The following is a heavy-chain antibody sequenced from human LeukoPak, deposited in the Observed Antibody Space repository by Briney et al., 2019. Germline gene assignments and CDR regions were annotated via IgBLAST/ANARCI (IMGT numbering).Heavy chain of an antibody. V-gene: IGHV1-18*01. Sequence: ASVKVSCKASGYTLTSYGISWVRQAPGQGLEWMGWISAYNGNTNYAQKLQGRVTMTTDTSTSTAYMELRSLRSDDTAVYYCARDRAQWLVQHYYYYYGMDVWGQGTTVTVSS. CDR3: ARDRAQWLVQHYYYYYGMDV. CDR2: ISAYNGNT. CDR1: GYTLTSYG. J-gene: IGHJ6*02. D-gene: IGHD6-19*01.